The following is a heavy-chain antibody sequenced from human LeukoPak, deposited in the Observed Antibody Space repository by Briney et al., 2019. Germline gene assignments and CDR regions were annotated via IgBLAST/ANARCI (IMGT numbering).Heavy chain of an antibody. J-gene: IGHJ4*02. CDR3: ARDYKYAFDN. Sequence: GGSLRLSCAASGFTLSDYRMNCVREAPGRGLVWSSYIGIDSGNTNYADYVTGRFTISGDKAKNSLYLQMNSLRVEDTAVYYCARDYKYAFDNWGQGTLVTVSS. V-gene: IGHV3-48*01. CDR1: GFTLSDYR. CDR2: IGIDSGNT. D-gene: IGHD5-24*01.